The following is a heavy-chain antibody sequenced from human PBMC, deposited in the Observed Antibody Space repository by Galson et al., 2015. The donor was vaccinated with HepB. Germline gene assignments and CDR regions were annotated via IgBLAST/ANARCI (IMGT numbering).Heavy chain of an antibody. CDR2: IYPGDSDT. D-gene: IGHD6-6*01. J-gene: IGHJ4*02. CDR1: GYDFMNYW. CDR3: ARLVARQRVPIGD. V-gene: IGHV5-51*01. Sequence: QSGAEVKKPGESLKISCKGSGYDFMNYWIGWVRQMPGKGLEWMGIIYPGDSDTIYSPSFQGQVTFSADKSITTAYLQWSSLKASDTAIYFCARLVARQRVPIGDWGPGTLVTVSS.